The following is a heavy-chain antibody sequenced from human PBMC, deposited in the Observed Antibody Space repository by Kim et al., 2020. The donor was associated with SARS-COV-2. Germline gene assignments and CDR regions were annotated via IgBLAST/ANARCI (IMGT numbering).Heavy chain of an antibody. J-gene: IGHJ4*02. CDR3: ARALGRRHFDY. CDR2: N. Sequence: NDYAVSVKSRITINPDTSKNQFSLQLNSVTPEDTAVYYCARALGRRHFDYWGQGTLVTVSS. V-gene: IGHV6-1*01.